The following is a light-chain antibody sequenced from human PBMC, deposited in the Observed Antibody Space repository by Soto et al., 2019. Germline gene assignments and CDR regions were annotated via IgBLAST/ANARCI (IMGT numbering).Light chain of an antibody. J-gene: IGLJ2*01. Sequence: QSVLTQPPSASGSPGQSVTISCTGTSSDVGGYNYVSWYQHHPGKAPKLMIYEVSKRPSGVPDRFSGSKSGNTASLTVSGLQVEDEADYYCSSYAGTKNVVFGGGTKVTVL. CDR3: SSYAGTKNVV. V-gene: IGLV2-8*01. CDR1: SSDVGGYNY. CDR2: EVS.